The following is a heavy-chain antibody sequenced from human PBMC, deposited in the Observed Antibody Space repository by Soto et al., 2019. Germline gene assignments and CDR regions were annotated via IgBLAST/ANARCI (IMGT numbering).Heavy chain of an antibody. Sequence: EVQLLESGGGLVQPGGSLRLSCAASGFTFSSYAMSWVRQAPGKGLEWVSAISGSGGSTYYADSVKGRFTISRDNSKNTLYLQMNSLRAADTAVYYCAKDRDALRVMWNFQHWGQGTLVTVSS. CDR2: ISGSGGST. CDR1: GFTFSSYA. D-gene: IGHD3-16*01. CDR3: AKDRDALRVMWNFQH. V-gene: IGHV3-23*01. J-gene: IGHJ1*01.